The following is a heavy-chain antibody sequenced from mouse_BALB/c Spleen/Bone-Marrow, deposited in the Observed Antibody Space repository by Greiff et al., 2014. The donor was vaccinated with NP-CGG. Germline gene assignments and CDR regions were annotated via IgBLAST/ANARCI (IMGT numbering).Heavy chain of an antibody. Sequence: QVQLQQSGAELVKPGASVKLSCRASGYTFSSYYMYWVKQRPGQGLEWIGEINPSNGGTKFNEKFKSKATLTVDKSSSTAYMQLSSRTSEDSAVYYCTRSNYGYWYFDVWGAGTTVTVSS. D-gene: IGHD1-1*01. CDR2: INPSNGGT. V-gene: IGHV1S81*02. J-gene: IGHJ1*01. CDR1: GYTFSSYY. CDR3: TRSNYGYWYFDV.